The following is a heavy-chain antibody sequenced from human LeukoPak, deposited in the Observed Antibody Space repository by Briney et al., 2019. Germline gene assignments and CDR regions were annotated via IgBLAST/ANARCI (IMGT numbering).Heavy chain of an antibody. J-gene: IGHJ4*02. V-gene: IGHV3-74*01. Sequence: GGSLRLSCAASGFTFSKYWMLWVRQAPGKGLGCVSRINTDGTVTTYADSVKGRFTVSRDNADNTMFLQMNSVRDEDTAVYYCATKQWLAPPPDSWGQGTPVTVSS. CDR2: INTDGTVT. CDR3: ATKQWLAPPPDS. CDR1: GFTFSKYW. D-gene: IGHD6-19*01.